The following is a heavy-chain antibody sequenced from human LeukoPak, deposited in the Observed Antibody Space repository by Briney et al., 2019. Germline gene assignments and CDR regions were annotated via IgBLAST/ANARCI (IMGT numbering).Heavy chain of an antibody. V-gene: IGHV4-30-4*01. J-gene: IGHJ4*02. CDR3: ARDHTLTGEFDY. CDR2: IYYSGST. D-gene: IGHD3-9*01. Sequence: SETLSLTCSVSGGSITSTTRYWGWIRQPPGKGLEWIGYIYYSGSTYFNPSLKSRVTISVDTSKNQFSLKLNSVTAADTAVYYCARDHTLTGEFDYWGQGTLVTVSS. CDR1: GGSITSTTRY.